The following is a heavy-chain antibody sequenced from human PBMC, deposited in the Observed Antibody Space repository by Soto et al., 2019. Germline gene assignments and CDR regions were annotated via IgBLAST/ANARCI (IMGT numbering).Heavy chain of an antibody. J-gene: IGHJ5*02. Sequence: GGSLRLSCAASGFTFSSYAMSWVRQAPGKGLEWVSAISGSGGSTYYADSVKGRFTISRDNSKNTLYLQMNSLRAEDTAVYYCAKDRLTIFGVDGKGWFDPWGQGTLVTVSS. CDR1: GFTFSSYA. CDR2: ISGSGGST. CDR3: AKDRLTIFGVDGKGWFDP. D-gene: IGHD3-3*01. V-gene: IGHV3-23*01.